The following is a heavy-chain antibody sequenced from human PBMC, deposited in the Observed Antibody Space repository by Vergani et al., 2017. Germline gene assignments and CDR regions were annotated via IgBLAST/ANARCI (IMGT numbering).Heavy chain of an antibody. Sequence: EVQLAESGGGLVQPGGSLRLSCAASGFTFSDHYMDWVRQAPGKGLEWVGRTRNEANSYTTEYAVSVKVRFTISRDDSKNSLYLQMNSLKTADTAMCFCARVMSGAGFDYWGQGTLVTVSS. D-gene: IGHD3-10*01. CDR2: TRNEANSYTT. J-gene: IGHJ4*02. CDR3: ARVMSGAGFDY. CDR1: GFTFSDHY. V-gene: IGHV3-72*01.